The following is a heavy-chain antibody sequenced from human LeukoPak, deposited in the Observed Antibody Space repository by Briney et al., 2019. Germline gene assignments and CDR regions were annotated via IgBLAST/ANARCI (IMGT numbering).Heavy chain of an antibody. CDR1: GYTFTGYY. J-gene: IGHJ4*02. V-gene: IGHV1-2*02. D-gene: IGHD2-8*01. CDR3: ARGRDIVLMVYAIEVGDY. Sequence: VASVKVSCKASGYTFTGYYMHWVRQAPGQGLEWMGWINPNSGGTNYAQKFQGRVTMTRDTSISTAYMELSRLRSDDTAVYYCARGRDIVLMVYAIEVGDYWGQGTLVTVSS. CDR2: INPNSGGT.